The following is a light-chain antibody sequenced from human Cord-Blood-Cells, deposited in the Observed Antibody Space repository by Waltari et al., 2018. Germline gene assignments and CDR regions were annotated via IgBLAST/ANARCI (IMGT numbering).Light chain of an antibody. CDR2: VVS. CDR3: SSYTISSTWV. Sequence: SALTQPASVSGSPGPSITLSCPGTSSDVGGYNYVSWYQPHPGKAPKLMIYVVSKRPSGVSNRSTGSKCGNAASLTIAGLQAEEGANEYCSSYTISSTWVFGGGTKLTVL. V-gene: IGLV2-14*01. J-gene: IGLJ3*02. CDR1: SSDVGGYNY.